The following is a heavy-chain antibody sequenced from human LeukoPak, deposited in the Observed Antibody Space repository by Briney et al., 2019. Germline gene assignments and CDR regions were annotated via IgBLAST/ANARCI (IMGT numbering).Heavy chain of an antibody. J-gene: IGHJ5*02. V-gene: IGHV4-39*01. CDR3: ARSSGYSSSGGLNWFDT. Sequence: PSETLSLTCTVSGASISSSNYYWGWIRQPPGKGLEWIGSIYYSGSTYYNPSLKSRVTISVDTSQNQFSLKLSSVTAADTAVYYCARSSGYSSSGGLNWFDTWGRGTLVTVSS. D-gene: IGHD6-13*01. CDR2: IYYSGST. CDR1: GASISSSNYY.